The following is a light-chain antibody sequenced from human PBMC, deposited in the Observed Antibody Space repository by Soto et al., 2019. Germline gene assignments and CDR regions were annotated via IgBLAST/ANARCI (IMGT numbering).Light chain of an antibody. Sequence: QSALTQPPSASGSPGQSVTISCTGMSSGVGGYNYVSWYQQHPGKAPKLMIYEVSKRPSGVPDRFSGSKSGNTASLTVSGLQAEDEADYYCSSYAGANSVVFGGGTKLTVL. CDR2: EVS. CDR3: SSYAGANSVV. J-gene: IGLJ2*01. V-gene: IGLV2-8*01. CDR1: SSGVGGYNY.